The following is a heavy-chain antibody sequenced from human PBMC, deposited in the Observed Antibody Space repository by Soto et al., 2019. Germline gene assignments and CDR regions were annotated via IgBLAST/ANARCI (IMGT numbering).Heavy chain of an antibody. CDR2: TGSGTGPG. V-gene: IGHV1-69*06. J-gene: IGHJ4*02. CDR1: GGSLSTNP. Sequence: QVQLLQSGTEVQKPWSSVKVSCKASGGSLSTNPISWVRQAPGQALEWMGGTGSGTGPGNHAQKFQGRLTVTADKSTSTVYMELTNLSSEDTAVYYCARRDSGGFYRFFDSWGQGTLVTVSS. CDR3: ARRDSGGFYRFFDS. D-gene: IGHD2-15*01.